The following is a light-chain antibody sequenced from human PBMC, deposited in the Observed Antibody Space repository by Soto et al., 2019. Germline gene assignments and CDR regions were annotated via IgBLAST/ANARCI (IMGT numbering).Light chain of an antibody. J-gene: IGLJ2*01. Sequence: QSVLTQPPSASVTPGQRVTISCSGGSSNIGSNTVNWYQQLPGTAPKLLIYNGDQRPSGVPDRFSGSESGTSASLAISGLQTEDEADYYCAAWDDSLNGVVFGRGTKLTVL. V-gene: IGLV1-44*01. CDR1: SSNIGSNT. CDR2: NGD. CDR3: AAWDDSLNGVV.